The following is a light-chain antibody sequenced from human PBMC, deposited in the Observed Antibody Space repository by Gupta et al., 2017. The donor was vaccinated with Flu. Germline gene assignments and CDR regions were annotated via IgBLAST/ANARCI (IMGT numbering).Light chain of an antibody. V-gene: IGLV2-23*01. CDR2: EGS. CDR1: SSYVESYNL. J-gene: IGLJ1*01. Sequence: SALTQPASASVSVGHSLTLACPGTSSYVESYNLLSWYQQHPGKAPKLMFYEGSKRPSGVSNRFSGSKSGNTASLTISGLQAEDEADYYCCSYAGSSTYVFGTGTKVTVL. CDR3: CSYAGSSTYV.